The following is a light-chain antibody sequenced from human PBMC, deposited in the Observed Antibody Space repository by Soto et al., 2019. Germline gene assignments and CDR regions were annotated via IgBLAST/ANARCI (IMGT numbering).Light chain of an antibody. CDR1: QSVSSY. CDR3: QQRSNT. CDR2: EAS. V-gene: IGKV3-11*01. Sequence: VLKQSPATLSLSPGERATLSCRASQSVSSYLAWYQQKPGQAPRLLIYEASNRATGIPARFSASGSGTGFTLTISSLEPEDFAVYYCQQRSNTFGQGTRLEIK. J-gene: IGKJ5*01.